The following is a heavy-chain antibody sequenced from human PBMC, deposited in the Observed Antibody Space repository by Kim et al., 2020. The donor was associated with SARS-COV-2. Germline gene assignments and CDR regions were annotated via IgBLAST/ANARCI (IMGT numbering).Heavy chain of an antibody. Sequence: SETLSLTCTVSGGSISSYYWSWIRQPPGKGLEWIGYIYYSGSTNYNPSLKSRVTISVDTSKNQFSLKLSSVTAADTAVYYCAREGTVTTFNTFDIWGQGTMVTVSS. CDR2: IYYSGST. J-gene: IGHJ3*02. CDR1: GGSISSYY. V-gene: IGHV4-59*01. CDR3: AREGTVTTFNTFDI. D-gene: IGHD4-17*01.